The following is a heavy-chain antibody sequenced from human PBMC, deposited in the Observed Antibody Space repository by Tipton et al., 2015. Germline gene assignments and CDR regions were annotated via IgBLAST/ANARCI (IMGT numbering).Heavy chain of an antibody. CDR3: ARARGRHGGLFDS. Sequence: TLSLTCSVSSDSISKYYWSWIRQPPGKELEWIGYIQYSGSTNYNPSLKSRVTISVDTSKTQFSLEMRSVTATDTAVYYCARARGRHGGLFDSWGQGTLVTVFS. CDR2: IQYSGST. V-gene: IGHV4-59*01. CDR1: SDSISKYY. J-gene: IGHJ4*02. D-gene: IGHD4-23*01.